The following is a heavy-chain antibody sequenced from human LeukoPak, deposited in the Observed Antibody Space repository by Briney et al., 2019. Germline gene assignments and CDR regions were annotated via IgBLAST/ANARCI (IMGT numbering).Heavy chain of an antibody. CDR1: GGSISSGGYY. J-gene: IGHJ5*02. V-gene: IGHV4-31*01. Sequence: SETLSLTCTVSGGSISSGGYYWSWIRQHPGKGLEWIGYIYYSGSTYYNPSLKSLVTISVDTSKNQFSLKLSSVTAADTAVYYCARALWFGEYQRRLGNWFDPWGQGTLVTVSS. CDR2: IYYSGST. CDR3: ARALWFGEYQRRLGNWFDP. D-gene: IGHD3-10*01.